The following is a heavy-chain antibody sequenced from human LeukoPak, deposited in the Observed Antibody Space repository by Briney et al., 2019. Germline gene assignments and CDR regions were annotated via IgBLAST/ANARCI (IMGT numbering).Heavy chain of an antibody. CDR3: ARDWLVGATPPYYFDY. V-gene: IGHV3-23*01. CDR1: GFTFSSYS. CDR2: ISGSGDTT. Sequence: GGSLRLSCTASGFTFSSYSMSWVRQGPGTGLEWVSAISGSGDTTFYADSVKGRFTISRDNAKNSLYLQMNSLRAEDTAVYYCARDWLVGATPPYYFDYWGQGTRVTVSS. D-gene: IGHD1-26*01. J-gene: IGHJ4*02.